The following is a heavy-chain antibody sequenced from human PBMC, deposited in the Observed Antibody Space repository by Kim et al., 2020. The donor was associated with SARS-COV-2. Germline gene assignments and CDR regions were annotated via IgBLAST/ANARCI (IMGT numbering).Heavy chain of an antibody. CDR1: GGSFSGYY. D-gene: IGHD3-10*01. Sequence: SETLSLTCAVYGGSFSGYYWSWIRQPPGKGLEWIGEINHSGSTNYNPSLKSRVTISVDTSKNQFSLKLSSVTAADTAVYYCARGRKSGRITMVRGVIGFGMDVWGQGTTVTVSS. CDR2: INHSGST. J-gene: IGHJ6*02. CDR3: ARGRKSGRITMVRGVIGFGMDV. V-gene: IGHV4-34*01.